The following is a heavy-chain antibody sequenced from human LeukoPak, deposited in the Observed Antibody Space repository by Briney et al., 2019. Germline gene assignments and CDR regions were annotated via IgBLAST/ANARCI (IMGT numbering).Heavy chain of an antibody. CDR2: TYYRSKWSN. CDR1: GDSVSSNSAT. CDR3: VRDGGYVLDY. J-gene: IGHJ4*02. Sequence: SQTLSLTCAISGDSVSSNSATWHWIRQSPSRGLEWLGRTYYRSKWSNDYAVSVKSRVTINPDTSKNQFSLQLSSVTPEDTAIYYCVRDGGYVLDYWGPGTLVTVSS. V-gene: IGHV6-1*01. D-gene: IGHD5-12*01.